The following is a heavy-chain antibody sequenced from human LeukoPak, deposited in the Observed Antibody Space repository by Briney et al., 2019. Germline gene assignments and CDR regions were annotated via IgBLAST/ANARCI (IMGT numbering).Heavy chain of an antibody. Sequence: PSETLSLTCAVSGGSISSGGYSWNWIRQPPGKGLEWIGYIYNSGSTYYNPSLKSRVTISVDTSKNQFSLKLSSVTAADTAVYYCARGDSSGYYPPYFDYWGQGTLVTVSS. D-gene: IGHD3-22*01. CDR2: IYNSGST. CDR3: ARGDSSGYYPPYFDY. V-gene: IGHV4-30-4*07. CDR1: GGSISSGGYS. J-gene: IGHJ4*02.